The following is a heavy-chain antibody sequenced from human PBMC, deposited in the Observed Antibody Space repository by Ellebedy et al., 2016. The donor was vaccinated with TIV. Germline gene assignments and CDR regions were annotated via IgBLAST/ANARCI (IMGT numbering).Heavy chain of an antibody. CDR1: GFTFSSYG. Sequence: GESLKISXAASGFTFSSYGMHWVRQAPGKGLEWVAVISYDGSNKYYADSVKGRFTISRDNSKNTLYLQMNSLRAEDTAVYYCAKGRGGVYYFDYWGQGTLVTVSS. CDR3: AKGRGGVYYFDY. J-gene: IGHJ4*02. D-gene: IGHD3-10*01. CDR2: ISYDGSNK. V-gene: IGHV3-30*18.